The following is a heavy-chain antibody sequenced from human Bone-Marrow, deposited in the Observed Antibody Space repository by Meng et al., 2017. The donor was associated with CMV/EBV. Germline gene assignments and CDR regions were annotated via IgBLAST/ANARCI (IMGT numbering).Heavy chain of an antibody. J-gene: IGHJ4*02. CDR2: IKQDGSEK. Sequence: ETLSLTCTVSGGSISSYYWSWIRQPPGKGLEWVANIKQDGSEKYYVDSVKGRFTISRDNAKNSLYLQMNSLRAEDTAVYYCARDGRITIFGVAKRGHFDYWGQGTLVTASS. CDR3: ARDGRITIFGVAKRGHFDY. V-gene: IGHV3-7*01. D-gene: IGHD3-3*01. CDR1: GGSISSYY.